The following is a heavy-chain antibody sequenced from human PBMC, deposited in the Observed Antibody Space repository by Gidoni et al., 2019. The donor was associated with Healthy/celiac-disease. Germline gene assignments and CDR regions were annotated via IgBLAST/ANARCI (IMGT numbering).Heavy chain of an antibody. CDR2: IYYSGST. Sequence: QLQLQESGPGLVQPSETLSLTCTASAGPIRSSSYYWGWIRQPPGKGLEWIGSIYYSGSTYYNPSLKSRVTISVDTSKNQFSLKLSYVTAADTAVYYCARLGQQLVGDYYYYYGMDVWGQGTTVTVS. J-gene: IGHJ6*02. D-gene: IGHD6-13*01. V-gene: IGHV4-39*01. CDR3: ARLGQQLVGDYYYYYGMDV. CDR1: AGPIRSSSYY.